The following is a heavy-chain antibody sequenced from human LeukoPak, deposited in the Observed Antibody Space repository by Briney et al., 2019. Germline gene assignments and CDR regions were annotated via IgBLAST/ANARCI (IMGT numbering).Heavy chain of an antibody. CDR2: IYTSGST. D-gene: IGHD6-13*01. V-gene: IGHV4-4*07. J-gene: IGHJ5*02. Sequence: SETLSLTCTVSGGSISSYYWSWIRQPAGKGLEWIGRIYTSGSTNYNPSLKSRVTMSVDTSKNQFSLKLSSVTAADTAVYYCARGVAAAGTSWFDPWGQGTLVTVSS. CDR1: GGSISSYY. CDR3: ARGVAAAGTSWFDP.